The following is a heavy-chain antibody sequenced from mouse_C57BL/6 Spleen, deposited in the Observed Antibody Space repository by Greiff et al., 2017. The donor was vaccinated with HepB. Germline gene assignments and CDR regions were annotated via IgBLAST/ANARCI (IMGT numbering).Heavy chain of an antibody. CDR1: GYTFTSYG. Sequence: QVQLQQSGAELARPGASVKLSCKASGYTFTSYGISWVKQRTGQGLEWIGEIYPRSGNTYYNEKFKGKATLTADKSSSTAYMELRSLTSEDAAVYFCARGGGYYYGSSYVPAWFAYWGQGTLVTVSA. J-gene: IGHJ3*01. CDR2: IYPRSGNT. CDR3: ARGGGYYYGSSYVPAWFAY. V-gene: IGHV1-81*01. D-gene: IGHD1-1*01.